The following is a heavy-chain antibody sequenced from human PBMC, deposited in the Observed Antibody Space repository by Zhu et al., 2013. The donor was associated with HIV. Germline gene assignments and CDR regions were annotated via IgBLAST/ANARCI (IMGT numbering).Heavy chain of an antibody. CDR2: INPNSGGT. CDR1: GYSFTGYY. Sequence: QVQLVQSGAEVKKPGASVKLSCKSSGYSFTGYYLHWVRQVPGQGLEWMGWINPNSGGTNYAQKFQGRVTMTRDTSISTAYMELSRLRSDDTAVYYCARDPLQQWLAPIDYWGQGTLVTVSS. V-gene: IGHV1-2*02. D-gene: IGHD6-19*01. J-gene: IGHJ4*02. CDR3: ARDPLQQWLAPIDY.